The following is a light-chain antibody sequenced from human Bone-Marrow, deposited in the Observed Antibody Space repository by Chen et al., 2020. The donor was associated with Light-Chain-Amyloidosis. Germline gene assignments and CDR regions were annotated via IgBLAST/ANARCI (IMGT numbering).Light chain of an antibody. CDR2: EVS. V-gene: IGLV2-8*01. Sequence: QSALTQPPSASGSPGQSVSISCTVTSSDVGVYNYVSWYQQHPGKAPKLMIYEVSKRPSGVPGRFSGSKSGNTASLTVSGLQAEDEADYYCSSFAGSDNPLLFGGGTKLTVL. CDR1: SSDVGVYNY. CDR3: SSFAGSDNPLL. J-gene: IGLJ3*02.